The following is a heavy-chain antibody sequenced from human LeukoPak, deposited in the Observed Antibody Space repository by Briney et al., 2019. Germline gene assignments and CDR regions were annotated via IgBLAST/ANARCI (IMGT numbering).Heavy chain of an antibody. J-gene: IGHJ6*04. D-gene: IGHD3-10*01. V-gene: IGHV3-48*01. CDR2: IISSSSTI. CDR1: GFTFSSHS. Sequence: PGGSLRLSCAASGFTFSSHSMNWVRQAPGKGLEGGSYIISSSSTIYYADSVKGRFTISRDNAKNSLYLQMNSLRADDTAVYYCARAVRHGSGSPRMDVWGNGTTVTVSS. CDR3: ARAVRHGSGSPRMDV.